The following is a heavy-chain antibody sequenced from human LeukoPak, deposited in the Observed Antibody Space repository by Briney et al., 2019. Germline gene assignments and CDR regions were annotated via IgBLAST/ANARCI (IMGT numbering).Heavy chain of an antibody. Sequence: SETLSLTCTVSGGSISSYYWSWIRQPAGKRLEWIGRIYTSGSTNYNPSLKSRVTMSVDTSKNQFSLKLSSVTAADTAVYYCARGPHHDFWSGYLPFDYWGQGTLVTVSS. J-gene: IGHJ4*02. CDR3: ARGPHHDFWSGYLPFDY. CDR2: IYTSGST. CDR1: GGSISSYY. D-gene: IGHD3-3*01. V-gene: IGHV4-4*07.